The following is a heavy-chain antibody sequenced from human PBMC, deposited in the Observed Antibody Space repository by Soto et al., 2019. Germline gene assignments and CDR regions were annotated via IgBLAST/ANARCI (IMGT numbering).Heavy chain of an antibody. J-gene: IGHJ4*02. CDR1: GYTFTSYG. Sequence: QVHLVQSGADVKKPGASVKVSCKGSGYTFTSYGISWVRQAPGQGLEWMGWISAHNHNTNYAQKPQGRVTVTTDTSTSTAFMELRSLRSDDTAVYYCARGRYGDYWGQGTLVTVSS. CDR2: ISAHNHNT. V-gene: IGHV1-18*01. CDR3: ARGRYGDY. D-gene: IGHD4-17*01.